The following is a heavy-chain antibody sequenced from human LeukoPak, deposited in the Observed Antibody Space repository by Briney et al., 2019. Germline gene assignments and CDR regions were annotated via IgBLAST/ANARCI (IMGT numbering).Heavy chain of an antibody. D-gene: IGHD4-17*01. Sequence: SETLSLTCTVSRGSISYYYWSWIRQSPGKGLEWIGSIYYSGTTNYNPSLKSRVTISVDTSKNQFSLQLRSVTAADTAVYYCAREDPQTTVPEGMDVWGQGTTVTVSS. V-gene: IGHV4-59*01. CDR3: AREDPQTTVPEGMDV. CDR2: IYYSGTT. J-gene: IGHJ6*02. CDR1: RGSISYYY.